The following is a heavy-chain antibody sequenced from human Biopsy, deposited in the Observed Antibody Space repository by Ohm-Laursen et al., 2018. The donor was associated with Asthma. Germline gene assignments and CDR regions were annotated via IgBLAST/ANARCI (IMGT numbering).Heavy chain of an antibody. Sequence: ASVKVSCKASGYTVTRYAINWVRQAPGQGLEWMGWINTNTGNPTYAQGFAGRFVFSLDTSVSTAYLQISSLKAEDTAVYYCARDQSPRIVVVSADTDTVDNWFDPWGQGTLVTVSS. CDR3: ARDQSPRIVVVSADTDTVDNWFDP. D-gene: IGHD2-2*01. CDR2: INTNTGNP. CDR1: GYTVTRYA. J-gene: IGHJ5*02. V-gene: IGHV7-4-1*02.